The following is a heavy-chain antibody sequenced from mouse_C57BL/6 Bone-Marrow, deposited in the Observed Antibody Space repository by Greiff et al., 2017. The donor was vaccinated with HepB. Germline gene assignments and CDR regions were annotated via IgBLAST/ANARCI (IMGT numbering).Heavy chain of an antibody. CDR3: ASLITTVVAPYAMDY. D-gene: IGHD1-1*01. CDR1: GYTFTSYW. J-gene: IGHJ4*01. Sequence: QVQLQQPGAELVKPGASVKLSCKASGYTFTSYWMQWVKQRPGQGLEWIGEIDPSDSYTNYNQKFKGKATLTVDTSSSTAYMQLSSLTSEESAVYYCASLITTVVAPYAMDYWGQGTSVTVSS. CDR2: IDPSDSYT. V-gene: IGHV1-50*01.